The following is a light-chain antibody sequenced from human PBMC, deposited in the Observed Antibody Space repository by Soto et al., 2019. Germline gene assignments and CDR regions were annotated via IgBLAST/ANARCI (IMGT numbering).Light chain of an antibody. CDR3: FSHRRGDSHV. CDR1: SSDIGGYNS. Sequence: QSALTQPPSASGSPGQSVTISCTGTSSDIGGYNSVSWYQQYPGKAPKLMIYGVTNRPSGVSNRFSGSKTGNTASLTISGLQAEDEAYYYCFSHRRGDSHVFGTGTKLTVL. J-gene: IGLJ1*01. V-gene: IGLV2-14*01. CDR2: GVT.